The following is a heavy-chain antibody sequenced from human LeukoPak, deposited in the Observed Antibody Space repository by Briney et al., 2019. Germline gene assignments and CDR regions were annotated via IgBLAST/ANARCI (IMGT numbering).Heavy chain of an antibody. CDR3: ARARRRFDP. V-gene: IGHV4-34*01. Sequence: SETLSLTCAVYGVPFSGYYWSWIRQPPGKGLEWIGEINHSGSTNYNPPLKSRVTISVDTSKNQFSLKLSSVTAADTAVYYCARARRRFDPWGQGTLVTVSS. CDR1: GVPFSGYY. J-gene: IGHJ5*02. CDR2: INHSGST.